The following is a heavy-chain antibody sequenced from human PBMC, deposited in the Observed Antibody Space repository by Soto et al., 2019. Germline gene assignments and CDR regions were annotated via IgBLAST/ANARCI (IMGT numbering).Heavy chain of an antibody. Sequence: PSETLSLTCTVSGGSIRTYYWSWIRQPPGKGLEWIGYIYYTGGSTYYSPSLKGRLIISVDPSKNQFSLKLTSVTAADTAMYYCARPKTIGAAAGKGWFDPWGQGTLVTVSS. CDR1: GGSIRTYY. CDR3: ARPKTIGAAAGKGWFDP. CDR2: IYYTGGST. J-gene: IGHJ5*02. D-gene: IGHD6-13*01. V-gene: IGHV4-59*08.